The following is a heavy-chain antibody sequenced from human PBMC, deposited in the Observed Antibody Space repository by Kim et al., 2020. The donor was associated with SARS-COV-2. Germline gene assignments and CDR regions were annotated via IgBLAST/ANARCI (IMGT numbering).Heavy chain of an antibody. CDR2: INTNTGNP. J-gene: IGHJ4*02. V-gene: IGHV7-4-1*02. CDR1: GYTFTSYA. Sequence: ASVKVSCKASGYTFTSYAMNWVRQAPGQGLEWMGWINTNTGNPTYAQGFTGRFVFSLDTSVSTAYLQISSLKAEDTAVYYCARDEDYYDSSGYCFDYWGQGTLVTVSS. D-gene: IGHD3-22*01. CDR3: ARDEDYYDSSGYCFDY.